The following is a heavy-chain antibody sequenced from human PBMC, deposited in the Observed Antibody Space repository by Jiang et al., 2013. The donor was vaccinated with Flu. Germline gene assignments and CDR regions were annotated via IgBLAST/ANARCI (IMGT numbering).Heavy chain of an antibody. CDR3: VSTGYSSGWPARYYFDY. J-gene: IGHJ4*02. D-gene: IGHD6-19*01. Sequence: GSGLVKPSETLSLTCTVSGASISSYYWSWIRQPPGTALQWIGFISYSGTTSYNPSLKSRVTISVDTSKNQFSLKLNSVTAADTGVYYCVSTGYSSGWPARYYFDYWGQGTLVT. V-gene: IGHV4-59*01. CDR2: ISYSGTT. CDR1: GASISSYY.